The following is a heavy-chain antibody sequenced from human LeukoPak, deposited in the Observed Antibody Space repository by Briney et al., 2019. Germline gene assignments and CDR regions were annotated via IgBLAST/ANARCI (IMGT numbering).Heavy chain of an antibody. V-gene: IGHV4-38-2*02. CDR1: GYAINNGYY. Sequence: PSETLSLTCPVSGYAINNGYYWGWIRPPPGKGLEWLGSIYPAGSTDYNPSLKSRVPLSVDTSQNQFSLKLSSVTPADTAVYYCARDPGAKGFDYWGQGTLVTVSS. J-gene: IGHJ4*02. CDR3: ARDPGAKGFDY. CDR2: IYPAGST.